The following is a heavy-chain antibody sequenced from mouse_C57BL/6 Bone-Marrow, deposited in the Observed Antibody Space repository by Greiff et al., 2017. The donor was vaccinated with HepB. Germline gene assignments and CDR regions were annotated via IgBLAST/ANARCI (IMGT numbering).Heavy chain of an antibody. CDR2: ISSGGSYT. J-gene: IGHJ4*01. CDR3: ARHASYDYDDEDY. CDR1: GFTFSSYG. V-gene: IGHV5-6*01. Sequence: EVQLVESGGDLVKPGGSLKLSCAASGFTFSSYGMSWVRQTPDKRLEWVATISSGGSYTYYPDSVKGRFTISRDNAKNTLYLQMSSLKSEDTAMYYCARHASYDYDDEDYWGQGTSVTVSS. D-gene: IGHD2-4*01.